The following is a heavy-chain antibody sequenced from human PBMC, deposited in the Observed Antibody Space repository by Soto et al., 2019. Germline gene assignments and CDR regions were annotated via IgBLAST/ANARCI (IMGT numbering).Heavy chain of an antibody. CDR2: IRSKANSYAT. CDR1: GFTFSGSA. CDR3: TRLGYGDYVGY. V-gene: IGHV3-73*01. J-gene: IGHJ4*02. D-gene: IGHD4-17*01. Sequence: EVQLVESGGGLVQPGGSLKLSCAASGFTFSGSAMHWFRQASGKGLEWVGRIRSKANSYATAYAASVKGRFTISRDDSNDTAYLQMNSLKTEDTAVYYCTRLGYGDYVGYWGQGTLVTVSS.